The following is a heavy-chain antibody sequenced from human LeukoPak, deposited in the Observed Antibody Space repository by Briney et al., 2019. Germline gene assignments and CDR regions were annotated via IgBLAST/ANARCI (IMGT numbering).Heavy chain of an antibody. CDR1: GFTFSSYA. V-gene: IGHV3-23*01. CDR3: ARADYSSGSYYFDY. D-gene: IGHD1-26*01. CDR2: ISGSGGST. Sequence: GGSLRLSCAASGFTFSSYAMSWVRQAPGKGLEWVSAISGSGGSTYYADSVKGRFTISRDNSKNTLYLQMNSLRAEDTAVYYCARADYSSGSYYFDYWGQGTLVTVSS. J-gene: IGHJ4*02.